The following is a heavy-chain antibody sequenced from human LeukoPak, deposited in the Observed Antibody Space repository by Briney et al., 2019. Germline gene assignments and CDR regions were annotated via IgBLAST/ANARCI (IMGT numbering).Heavy chain of an antibody. Sequence: ASVKVSCKASGYTFTSYDINWVRQATGQGLEWMGWMNPNSGNTGYAQKFQGRVTMTRSTSISTAYMELSRLRSEDTALYYCARGRVFPGVAHRQVWLDHWGQGTPVTVSS. J-gene: IGHJ5*02. CDR1: GYTFTSYD. CDR3: ARGRVFPGVAHRQVWLDH. D-gene: IGHD3-10*01. V-gene: IGHV1-8*01. CDR2: MNPNSGNT.